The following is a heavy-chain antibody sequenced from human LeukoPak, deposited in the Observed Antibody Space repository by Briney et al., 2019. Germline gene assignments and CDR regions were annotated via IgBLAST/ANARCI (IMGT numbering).Heavy chain of an antibody. CDR3: ARDLSKLVVPAAVDY. D-gene: IGHD2-2*01. V-gene: IGHV3-21*01. CDR1: GFTFSSYS. CDR2: ISSSSSYI. J-gene: IGHJ4*02. Sequence: GGSLRLSRAASGFTFSSYSMNWVRQAPGRGLEWVSSISSSSSYIYYADSVKGRFTISRDNAKNSLYLQMNSLRAEDTAVYYCARDLSKLVVPAAVDYWGQGTLVTVSS.